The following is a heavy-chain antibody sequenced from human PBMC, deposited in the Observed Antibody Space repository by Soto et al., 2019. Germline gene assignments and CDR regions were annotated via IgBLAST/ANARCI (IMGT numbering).Heavy chain of an antibody. CDR1: GLTLSSYW. CDR3: AAGIGWLIDY. Sequence: EVQLVESGGDLVQPGGSLRLSCEASGLTLSSYWMNWVRQAQGKGLEWVAIIKKDGSERHYVDSVKGRFTISRDNARNSLYLHMNDPSAEDTAVYYCAAGIGWLIDYWGRGTLVTVSS. D-gene: IGHD6-19*01. J-gene: IGHJ4*02. CDR2: IKKDGSER. V-gene: IGHV3-7*03.